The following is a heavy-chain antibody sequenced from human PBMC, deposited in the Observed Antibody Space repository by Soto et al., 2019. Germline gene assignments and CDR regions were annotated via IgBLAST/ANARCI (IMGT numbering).Heavy chain of an antibody. CDR3: ARGGDTAMVISWFDP. J-gene: IGHJ5*02. Sequence: PSETLSLTCTVSGGSISSYDWSWIRQPPGKGLEWIGYIYYSGSTNYNPSLKSRVTISVDTSKNQFSLKLSSVTAADTAVYYCARGGDTAMVISWFDPWGQGTLVTVSS. CDR1: GGSISSYD. V-gene: IGHV4-59*12. D-gene: IGHD5-18*01. CDR2: IYYSGST.